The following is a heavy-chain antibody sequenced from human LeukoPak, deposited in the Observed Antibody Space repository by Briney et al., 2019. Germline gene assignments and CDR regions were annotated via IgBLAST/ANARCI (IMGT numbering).Heavy chain of an antibody. D-gene: IGHD1-26*01. Sequence: GGSLRLSCAASGFTFSSYGMHWVRQAPGKGLEWVAVISYDGSNKYYADSVKGRFTISRDNSKNTLYLQMNSLRAEDTAVYYCARDEQWELLLEGFDYWGQGTLVTVSS. CDR1: GFTFSSYG. V-gene: IGHV3-30*19. CDR3: ARDEQWELLLEGFDY. J-gene: IGHJ4*02. CDR2: ISYDGSNK.